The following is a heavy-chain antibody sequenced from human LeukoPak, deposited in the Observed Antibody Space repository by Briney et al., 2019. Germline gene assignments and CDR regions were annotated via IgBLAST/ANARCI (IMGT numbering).Heavy chain of an antibody. Sequence: SVKVSCKASGYTFTGYYMHWVRQAPGQGLEWMGWINPNSGGTNYAQKFQGRVTMTRDTSISTAYMELSRLRSDDTAVYYCARDPTVTRRWFDPWGQGTLVTVSS. CDR1: GYTFTGYY. V-gene: IGHV1-2*02. CDR2: INPNSGGT. J-gene: IGHJ5*02. CDR3: ARDPTVTRRWFDP. D-gene: IGHD5-12*01.